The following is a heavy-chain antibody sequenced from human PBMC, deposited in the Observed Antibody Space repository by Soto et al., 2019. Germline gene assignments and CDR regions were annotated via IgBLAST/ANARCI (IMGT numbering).Heavy chain of an antibody. J-gene: IGHJ6*02. CDR3: TRQQLVRKKDFYYYYGMDV. V-gene: IGHV3-15*01. Sequence: PGGSLRLSCAASGFTFSNAWMAWVRQAPGRGLEWVGRIRSKTEGGTTDYAAPVKGRFTISRDDSKNTLYLQMNSLKTEDTAVYYCTRQQLVRKKDFYYYYGMDVWGQVTTVTVSS. CDR1: GFTFSNAW. D-gene: IGHD6-13*01. CDR2: IRSKTEGGTT.